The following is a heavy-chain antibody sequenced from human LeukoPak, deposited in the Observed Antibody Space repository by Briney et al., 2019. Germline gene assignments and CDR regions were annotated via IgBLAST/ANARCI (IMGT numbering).Heavy chain of an antibody. V-gene: IGHV3-7*03. CDR2: IKQDGSEK. CDR3: AVLEGLS. D-gene: IGHD5-24*01. CDR1: GFTFSSYW. J-gene: IGHJ4*02. Sequence: GGSLRLSCAASGFTFSSYWMSWVRQAPGKGLEWVANIKQDGSEKYYAQSVRDRFTISRDNARNSVQLQMNNLRAEDTALYYCAVLEGLSWGQGTLVSVSS.